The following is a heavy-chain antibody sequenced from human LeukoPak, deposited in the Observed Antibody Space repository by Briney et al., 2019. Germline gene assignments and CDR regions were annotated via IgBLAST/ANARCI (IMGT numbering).Heavy chain of an antibody. CDR1: GYTFTSYG. Sequence: ASVKVSCTASGYTFTSYGISWVRQAPGQGLEWMGWISAYNGNTNYAQKLQGRVTMTTDTSTSTAYMELRSLRSDDTAVYYCAREDLDFWSGYYIGGYYFDYWGQGTLVTVSS. CDR3: AREDLDFWSGYYIGGYYFDY. CDR2: ISAYNGNT. D-gene: IGHD3-3*01. J-gene: IGHJ4*02. V-gene: IGHV1-18*01.